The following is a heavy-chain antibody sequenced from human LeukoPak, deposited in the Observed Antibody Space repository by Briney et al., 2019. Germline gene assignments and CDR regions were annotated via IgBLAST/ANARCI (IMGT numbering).Heavy chain of an antibody. CDR3: AQSGQFDS. D-gene: IGHD2-8*02. V-gene: IGHV3-13*01. Sequence: GGSLRLSCAASGFTFSSYDMHWVRQATGKGLEWVSAIGTAGDTYYPGSVKGRFTISKDNPKNMLYLQMNSLRVDDTAVYYCAQSGQFDSWGQGTLVTVSS. CDR1: GFTFSSYD. CDR2: IGTAGDT. J-gene: IGHJ5*01.